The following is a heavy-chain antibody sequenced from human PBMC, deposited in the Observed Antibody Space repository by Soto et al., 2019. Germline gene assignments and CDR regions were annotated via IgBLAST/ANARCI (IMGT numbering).Heavy chain of an antibody. Sequence: ASVKVSCKASGYTFSDFDINWLRQASGQGPEWMGWMNAKSGDTFFAQRFQGKFNMTWDTSLSTAYMEVGSLTSDDTAMYYCARGNPFNYAGFDVWGQGXTVTVYS. CDR2: MNAKSGDT. J-gene: IGHJ6*02. CDR1: GYTFSDFD. V-gene: IGHV1-8*01. CDR3: ARGNPFNYAGFDV. D-gene: IGHD3-16*01.